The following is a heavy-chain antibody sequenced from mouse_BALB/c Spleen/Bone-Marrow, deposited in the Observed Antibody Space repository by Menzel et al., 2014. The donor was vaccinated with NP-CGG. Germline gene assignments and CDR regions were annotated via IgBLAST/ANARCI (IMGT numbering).Heavy chain of an antibody. Sequence: EVKLVESGPGLVKPSQSLSLTCSVTGYSITGGYYWNWIRQFPGNKLQWMGYIRYDGNNNYNPSLKDRISITRDTSKNQFFLKLNSVTTDYTATYYCARGDGYFPYWYFDVWGAGTTVTVSS. CDR2: IRYDGNN. V-gene: IGHV3-6*02. D-gene: IGHD2-3*01. J-gene: IGHJ1*01. CDR3: ARGDGYFPYWYFDV. CDR1: GYSITGGYY.